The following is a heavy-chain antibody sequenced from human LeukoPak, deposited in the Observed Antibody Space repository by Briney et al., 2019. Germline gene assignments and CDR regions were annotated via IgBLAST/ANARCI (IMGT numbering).Heavy chain of an antibody. CDR2: IYRDGTT. CDR1: GFTISSYY. Sequence: GGSLRLSCAASGFTISSYYMSWVRQAPRKGLQWVSVIYRDGTTDYADSVKGRFTISRDNSKNTLYLQMDSLRAEDTAIYYCATEYCASSSCRFDSWGQGTLVTVSS. J-gene: IGHJ4*02. D-gene: IGHD2-2*01. CDR3: ATEYCASSSCRFDS. V-gene: IGHV3-53*01.